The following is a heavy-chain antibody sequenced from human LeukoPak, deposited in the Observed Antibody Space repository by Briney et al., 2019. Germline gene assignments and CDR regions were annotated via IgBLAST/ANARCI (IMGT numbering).Heavy chain of an antibody. V-gene: IGHV4-59*08. CDR3: ARQGYYDSSGHYYMDV. J-gene: IGHJ6*03. CDR2: IYYSGST. Sequence: SETLSLTCTVSGDFINSYYWSWIRQPPGKGLEWIGYIYYSGSTNKNPSLKSRVTLSLDTSKNQFSLKLSSVTAADTAVYYCARQGYYDSSGHYYMDVWGKGTTVTVSS. D-gene: IGHD3-22*01. CDR1: GDFINSYY.